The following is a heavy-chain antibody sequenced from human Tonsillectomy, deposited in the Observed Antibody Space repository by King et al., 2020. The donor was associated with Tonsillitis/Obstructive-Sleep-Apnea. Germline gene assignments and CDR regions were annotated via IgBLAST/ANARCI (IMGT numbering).Heavy chain of an antibody. Sequence: VQLVQSGGGLVKPGGSLRLSCAASALTFSSYRRNWVCQPPGKGLEWVSCNSSSSSYIYNADSVKCRSTHPRDNAKNSLYLQMNSLRAEDTAVYYCAREKEMGVPAFVYWGQGTLFTVSS. V-gene: IGHV3-21*01. CDR2: NSSSSSYI. D-gene: IGHD3-10*01. CDR1: ALTFSSYR. J-gene: IGHJ4*02. CDR3: AREKEMGVPAFVY.